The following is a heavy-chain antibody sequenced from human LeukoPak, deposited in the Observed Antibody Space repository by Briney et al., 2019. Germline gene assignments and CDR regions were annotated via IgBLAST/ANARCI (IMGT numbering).Heavy chain of an antibody. CDR2: IIPIFGTA. CDR3: ARGILRYFDEWGILPPTQSKLYYYYYMDV. D-gene: IGHD3-9*01. Sequence: SVKVSCKASGGTFSSYAISWVRQAPGQGLEWMGGIIPIFGTANYAQKFQGRVTLTTDESTSTAYMELSSLRSEDTAVYYCARGILRYFDEWGILPPTQSKLYYYYYMDVWGKGTTVTVSS. CDR1: GGTFSSYA. J-gene: IGHJ6*03. V-gene: IGHV1-69*05.